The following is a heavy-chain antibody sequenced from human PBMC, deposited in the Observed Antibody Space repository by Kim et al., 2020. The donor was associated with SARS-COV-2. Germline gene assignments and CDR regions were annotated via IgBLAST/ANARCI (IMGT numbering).Heavy chain of an antibody. CDR1: GGSFSGYY. Sequence: SETLSLTCAVYGGSFSGYYWSWIRQPPGKGLEWIGEINHSGSTNYNPSLKSRVTISVDTSKNQFSLKLSSVTAADTAVYYCARSSWGVRGVDASYYFDYWGQGTLVTVSS. CDR2: INHSGST. V-gene: IGHV4-34*01. CDR3: ARSSWGVRGVDASYYFDY. D-gene: IGHD3-10*01. J-gene: IGHJ4*02.